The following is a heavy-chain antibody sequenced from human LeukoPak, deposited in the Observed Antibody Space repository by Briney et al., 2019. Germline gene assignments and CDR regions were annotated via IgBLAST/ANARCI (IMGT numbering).Heavy chain of an antibody. Sequence: GASVKVSCKASGYTFINYGFSWVRQAPGQGLEWMGWISAYNGNTNYLQKFQGRVTMTTDTSTNTVYMELRSLRSDDTAVYYCARDEIKYQLLPYGMDVWGKGTTVTVSS. CDR1: GYTFINYG. V-gene: IGHV1-18*04. J-gene: IGHJ6*04. CDR3: ARDEIKYQLLPYGMDV. D-gene: IGHD2-2*01. CDR2: ISAYNGNT.